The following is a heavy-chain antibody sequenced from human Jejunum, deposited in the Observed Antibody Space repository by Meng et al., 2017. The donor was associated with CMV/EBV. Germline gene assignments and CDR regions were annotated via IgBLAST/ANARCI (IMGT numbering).Heavy chain of an antibody. CDR2: NYYSGNT. V-gene: IGHV4-59*08. D-gene: IGHD3-16*02. J-gene: IGHJ4*02. Sequence: QVQLPGAGPGLVEPSETLSLTCAVSGGSISTYYWSWIRQPPGKGLEWIGNNYYSGNTNYNPSLASRVTISVDSSKNQFSLKLSSVTAADTAVYYCARHQNGGTYPLDYWGQGTLVTVSS. CDR3: ARHQNGGTYPLDY. CDR1: GGSISTYY.